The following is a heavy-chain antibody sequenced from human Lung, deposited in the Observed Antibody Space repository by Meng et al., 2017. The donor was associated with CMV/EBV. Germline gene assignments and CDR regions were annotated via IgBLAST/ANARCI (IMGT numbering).Heavy chain of an antibody. CDR2: ISPSGSTR. D-gene: IGHD4-11*01. CDR3: ARGAYTVTSFAEGRFDP. V-gene: IGHV3-11*01. J-gene: IGHJ5*02. CDR1: GFTFSDYY. Sequence: GGSLRLSCAASGFTFSDYYMSWIRQAPRKGLEWVSHISPSGSTRYYADSVNGRFTISRDNADNSLYLQINSLRAEDTAVYYCARGAYTVTSFAEGRFDPLGQGXLVTVSS.